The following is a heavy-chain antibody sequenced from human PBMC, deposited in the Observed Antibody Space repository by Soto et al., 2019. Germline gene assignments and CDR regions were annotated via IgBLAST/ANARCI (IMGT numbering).Heavy chain of an antibody. CDR3: APGGRDGYIN. J-gene: IGHJ4*02. D-gene: IGHD6-25*01. CDR1: RDTFDSYA. Sequence: SVKVSCKTSRDTFDSYAITWVRQAPGQGLEWMGGIIPVLGTRKYAQKFQGRVTMTADESTSTAYLELSSLRSEDRAVYYCAPGGRDGYINWGQGPKITV. CDR2: IIPVLGTR. V-gene: IGHV1-69*13.